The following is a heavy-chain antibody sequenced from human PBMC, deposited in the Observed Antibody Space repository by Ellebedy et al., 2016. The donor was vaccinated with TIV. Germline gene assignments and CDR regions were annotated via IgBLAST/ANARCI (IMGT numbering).Heavy chain of an antibody. CDR3: ARVPKGVMALDY. CDR1: GGSISSRSYY. J-gene: IGHJ4*02. D-gene: IGHD3-16*01. CDR2: IYYSGST. V-gene: IGHV4-39*01. Sequence: GSLRLSCTVSGGSISSRSYYWGWIRQPPGKGLEWIGSIYYSGSTYYNPSLKSRVTISVDTSKNQFSLKLSSVTAADTAVYYCARVPKGVMALDYWGQGTLVTVSS.